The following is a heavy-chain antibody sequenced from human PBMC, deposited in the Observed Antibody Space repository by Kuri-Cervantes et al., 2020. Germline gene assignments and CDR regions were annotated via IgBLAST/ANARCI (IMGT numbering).Heavy chain of an antibody. J-gene: IGHJ2*01. CDR1: GFTFSSYS. CDR3: ARDPKAPPNYGDYINDNWYFDL. CDR2: ISSSSSYI. Sequence: GGSLRLSCAASGFTFSSYSMNWVRQAPGKGLEWVSSISSSSSYIYYADSVEGRFTISRDNAKNSLYLQMNSLRAEDTAVYYCARDPKAPPNYGDYINDNWYFDLWGRGTLVTVSS. V-gene: IGHV3-21*01. D-gene: IGHD4-17*01.